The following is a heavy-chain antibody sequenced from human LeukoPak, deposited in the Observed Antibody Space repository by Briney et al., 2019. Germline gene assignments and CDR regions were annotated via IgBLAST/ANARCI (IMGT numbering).Heavy chain of an antibody. Sequence: GGSLRLSCAASGFTFSSYWMHWVRQAPGKGLVWVSRINSDGSSTTYADSVKGRFTISRDNSKNTLYPQMNSLRAEDTALYYCAKVGVLQWQQYYFDYWGQGTLVTVSS. CDR1: GFTFSSYW. D-gene: IGHD5-24*01. CDR3: AKVGVLQWQQYYFDY. J-gene: IGHJ4*02. CDR2: INSDGSST. V-gene: IGHV3-74*01.